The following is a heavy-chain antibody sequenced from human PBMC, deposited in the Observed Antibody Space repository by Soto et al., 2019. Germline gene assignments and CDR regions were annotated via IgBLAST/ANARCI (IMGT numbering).Heavy chain of an antibody. J-gene: IGHJ6*02. Sequence: QVPLVQSGAEVKKSGASVKVSCKASGYTFTNHAMHWVRQAPGQRLEWMGWLNADNGNTKYSQNFQGRVTITRDTSASTAYMELSSLRSEDTAVYYCARDGHTPTPPYFYYGMDVWGQGTTVTVSS. CDR2: LNADNGNT. CDR1: GYTFTNHA. V-gene: IGHV1-3*01. D-gene: IGHD5-18*01. CDR3: ARDGHTPTPPYFYYGMDV.